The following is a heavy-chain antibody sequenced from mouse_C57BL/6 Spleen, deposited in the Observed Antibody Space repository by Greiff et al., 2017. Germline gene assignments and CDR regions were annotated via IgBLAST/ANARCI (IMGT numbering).Heavy chain of an antibody. Sequence: EVMLVESGGGLVKPGGSLKLSCAASGFTFSDYGMHWVRQAPEKGLEWVAYISSGSSTIYYAETVKGRFTISRDNAKNTLFLQMTSLMSEDTAMDYCARITTVVDYYAMDYWGQGTSVTVSS. D-gene: IGHD1-1*01. V-gene: IGHV5-17*01. J-gene: IGHJ4*01. CDR3: ARITTVVDYYAMDY. CDR1: GFTFSDYG. CDR2: ISSGSSTI.